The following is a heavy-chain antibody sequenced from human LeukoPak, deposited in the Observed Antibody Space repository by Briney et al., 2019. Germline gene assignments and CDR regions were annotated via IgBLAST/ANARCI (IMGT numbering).Heavy chain of an antibody. D-gene: IGHD1-26*01. V-gene: IGHV4-30-2*01. CDR3: ARAKGGASFDY. Sequence: PSETLSLTCAVFGGSISSGGYSWSWIRQPPGKGLEWIGYIYHSGSTYYNPSLKSRVTISVDRSKNQFSLKLSSVTAADTAVYYCARAKGGASFDYWGQGTLVTVSS. CDR1: GGSISSGGYS. J-gene: IGHJ4*02. CDR2: IYHSGST.